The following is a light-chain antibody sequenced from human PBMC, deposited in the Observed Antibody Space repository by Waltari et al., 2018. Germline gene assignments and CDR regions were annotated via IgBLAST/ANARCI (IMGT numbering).Light chain of an antibody. CDR2: EAS. J-gene: IGKJ4*01. V-gene: IGKV3-15*01. CDR3: QQYNNWPPLT. Sequence: EILMTQSPGTLSVSPGERATLSCRASQSVSSDLAWYQQKPGQAPRLLIYEASTRATGIPDRFSGRVSGTEFTLTISSLQPEDFGLYYCQQYNNWPPLTFGGGTKVEIK. CDR1: QSVSSD.